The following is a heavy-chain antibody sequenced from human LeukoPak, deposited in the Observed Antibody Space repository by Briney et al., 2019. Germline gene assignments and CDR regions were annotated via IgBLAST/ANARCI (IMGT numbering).Heavy chain of an antibody. CDR1: GGFISSYY. J-gene: IGHJ4*02. Sequence: SETLSLTCTVSGGFISSYYWSWIRQPPGKGLEWIGYIYTSGSTNYNPSLKSRVTISVDTSKNQFSLKLSSVTAADTAVYYCARYLPLRFDYWGQGTLVTVSS. V-gene: IGHV4-4*08. CDR2: IYTSGST. CDR3: ARYLPLRFDY.